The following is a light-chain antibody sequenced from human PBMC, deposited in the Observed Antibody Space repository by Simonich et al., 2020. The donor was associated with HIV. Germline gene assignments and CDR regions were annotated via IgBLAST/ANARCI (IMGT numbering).Light chain of an antibody. J-gene: IGKJ3*01. CDR2: WAS. CDR3: QQYYSTPFT. CDR1: QSVLYSPNNKNS. V-gene: IGKV4-1*01. Sequence: DIVMTQSPDSLAVSLGERATINCKSSQSVLYSPNNKNSLAWDQQKPGQPPKLIIYWASTRESGVPDRFSGSGSGTDFTLTISSLQAEDVAVYYCQQYYSTPFTFGPGTKVDIK.